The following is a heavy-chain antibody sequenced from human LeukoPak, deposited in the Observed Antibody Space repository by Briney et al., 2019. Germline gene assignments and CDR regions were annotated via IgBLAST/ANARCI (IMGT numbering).Heavy chain of an antibody. D-gene: IGHD5-24*01. V-gene: IGHV4-59*08. J-gene: IGHJ4*02. CDR1: GGSISSYY. CDR2: IHYSGGT. Sequence: SETLSLTCTVSGGSISSYYWSWIRQPPGKGLEWIGYIHYSGGTKYDPSLESRVTISVDTSKNQFSLKVSSVTAPDTAIYYCARHQDGYGDYFDFWGQGILVTVSS. CDR3: ARHQDGYGDYFDF.